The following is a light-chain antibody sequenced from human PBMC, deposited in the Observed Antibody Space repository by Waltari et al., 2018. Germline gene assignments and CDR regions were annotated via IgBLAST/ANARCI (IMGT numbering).Light chain of an antibody. J-gene: IGLJ2*01. CDR3: CSYAGTYTFLV. V-gene: IGLV2-11*01. Sequence: QSALTQPRSVSGSPGQSVTISCTRTSSDVGGYNYVLCYQQHPGKAPKLFIYDVTKRPSGVPDRFSGSKSGNTASLTISGLQAEDEADYYCCSYAGTYTFLVFGGGTKLTVL. CDR1: SSDVGGYNY. CDR2: DVT.